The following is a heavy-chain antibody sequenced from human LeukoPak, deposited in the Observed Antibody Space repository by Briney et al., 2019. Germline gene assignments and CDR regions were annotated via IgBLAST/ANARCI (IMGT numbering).Heavy chain of an antibody. J-gene: IGHJ4*02. V-gene: IGHV4-34*01. CDR3: ARGGAEMAPITAGPFDY. Sequence: SETLSLTCAVYGGSFSGYYWSWIRQPPGKGLEWVGEINHSGSATYNPSPKSRVTISLDTSKTQFSLKLSSVTAADTAVYYCARGGAEMAPITAGPFDYWGKGTLVTVSS. CDR2: INHSGSA. D-gene: IGHD5-24*01. CDR1: GGSFSGYY.